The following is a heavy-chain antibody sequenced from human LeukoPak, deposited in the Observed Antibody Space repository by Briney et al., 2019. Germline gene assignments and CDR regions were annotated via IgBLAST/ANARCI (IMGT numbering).Heavy chain of an antibody. J-gene: IGHJ3*02. Sequence: ASVKVSCKASGYTFTSYYMHWVRQAPGQGLEWMGIINPSGGSTSYAQKFQGRVTMTRDTSTSTVYMELSRLRSDDTAVYYCAGSNHYYDSSGYPYAFDIWGQGTMVTVSS. D-gene: IGHD3-22*01. V-gene: IGHV1-46*01. CDR3: AGSNHYYDSSGYPYAFDI. CDR1: GYTFTSYY. CDR2: INPSGGST.